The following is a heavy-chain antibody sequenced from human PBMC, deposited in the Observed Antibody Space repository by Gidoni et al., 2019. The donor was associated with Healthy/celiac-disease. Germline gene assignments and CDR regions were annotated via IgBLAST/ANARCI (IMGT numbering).Heavy chain of an antibody. Sequence: EVQLVESGGGLVQPGGSLRLSCAASGFTFSRSWMRWVRQAPGKGLEWVANIKQDGSEKYYVDSVKGRFTISRDNAKNSLYLQMNSLRAEDTAVYYCAREEGYCSSTSCYRYNWFDPWGQGTLVTVSS. J-gene: IGHJ5*02. V-gene: IGHV3-7*01. CDR3: AREEGYCSSTSCYRYNWFDP. D-gene: IGHD2-2*01. CDR2: IKQDGSEK. CDR1: GFTFSRSW.